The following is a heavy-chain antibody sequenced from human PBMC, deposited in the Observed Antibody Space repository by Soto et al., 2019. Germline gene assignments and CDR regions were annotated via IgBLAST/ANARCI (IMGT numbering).Heavy chain of an antibody. CDR2: INAGNGNS. D-gene: IGHD2-2*01. CDR1: GYPFSNYA. CDR3: ATSTYCSSSTCYQWYGMDV. V-gene: IGHV1-3*05. J-gene: IGHJ6*02. Sequence: QVQLVQSGAEEKKPGASVKVSCKASGYPFSNYAMHWVRQAPGQGLEWMGWINAGNGNSKYSQKFQGRVTITRDTSANTAYRELDSLRYEATAVYYWATSTYCSSSTCYQWYGMDVWGQGTTVTVSS.